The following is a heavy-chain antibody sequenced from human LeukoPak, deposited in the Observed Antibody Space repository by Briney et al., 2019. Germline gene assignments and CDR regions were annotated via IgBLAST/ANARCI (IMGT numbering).Heavy chain of an antibody. CDR1: GFTFTDYR. V-gene: IGHV3-74*01. Sequence: GGSLRLSCAASGFTFTDYRMHWVRQAPGKGLVWVSIINTDTRGTYYADSVKGRFTISRDNAKKSVYLQMSSLRAEDTAVYYCARDQDYGDYESFDLWGRGTLVTVSS. J-gene: IGHJ2*01. CDR2: INTDTRGT. CDR3: ARDQDYGDYESFDL. D-gene: IGHD4-17*01.